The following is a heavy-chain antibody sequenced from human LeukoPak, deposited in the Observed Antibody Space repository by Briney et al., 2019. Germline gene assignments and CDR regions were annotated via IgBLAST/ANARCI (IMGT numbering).Heavy chain of an antibody. CDR2: ISWNSGSI. D-gene: IGHD6-13*01. CDR3: AKDKGIAAAGRFDP. Sequence: SLRLSCAASGFTFDDYAMHWVRQAPGKGLEWVSGISWNSGSIGYADSVKGRFTISRDNAKNSLYLQMNSLRAEDTALYYCAKDKGIAAAGRFDPWGQGTLVTVSS. CDR1: GFTFDDYA. V-gene: IGHV3-9*01. J-gene: IGHJ5*02.